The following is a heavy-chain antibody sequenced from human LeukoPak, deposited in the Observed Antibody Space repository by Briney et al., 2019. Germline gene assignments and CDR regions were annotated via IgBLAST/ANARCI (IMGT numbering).Heavy chain of an antibody. D-gene: IGHD3-10*01. Sequence: GGPLRLSCAASGFSFSTYTMNWVRQAPGKGLEWVSYISGSSSTIYYADSVKGRFTISRDNAKNSLYLQMNSLRAEDTAVYYCAREGYFGSGLYYYYYMDVWGKGTTVTVSS. V-gene: IGHV3-48*01. CDR3: AREGYFGSGLYYYYYMDV. J-gene: IGHJ6*03. CDR1: GFSFSTYT. CDR2: ISGSSSTI.